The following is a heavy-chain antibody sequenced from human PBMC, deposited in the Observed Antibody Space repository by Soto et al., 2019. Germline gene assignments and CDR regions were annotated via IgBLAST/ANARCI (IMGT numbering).Heavy chain of an antibody. Sequence: GSLRLSCAASGFTFNNAWMGWVRQAPGQGLEWVGHVKSKSEGETTDYAAPVKGRFTISRDDSKNTVYLQMNSLRTEDTGVYFCTTQFYFDASGYSFDFWGQGTLVTVS. D-gene: IGHD3-22*01. CDR2: VKSKSEGETT. CDR3: TTQFYFDASGYSFDF. V-gene: IGHV3-15*01. CDR1: GFTFNNAW. J-gene: IGHJ4*02.